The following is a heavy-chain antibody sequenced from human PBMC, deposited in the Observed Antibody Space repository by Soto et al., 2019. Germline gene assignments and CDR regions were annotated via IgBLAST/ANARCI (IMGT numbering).Heavy chain of an antibody. CDR3: EQRVTYSNNYNVGWFDP. J-gene: IGHJ5*02. CDR1: GLSLSTRGVG. CDR2: ISWDNDK. Sequence: QITLKESGPALMEPTQTLTLTCSLSGLSLSTRGVGLGWLRQAPGKALECLAIISWDNDKRYNPSLKTRLTITKDTSKNPVVLTMTYMEHVDTAIYYCEQRVTYSNNYNVGWFDPWGQGTLVTVA. V-gene: IGHV2-5*02. D-gene: IGHD4-4*01.